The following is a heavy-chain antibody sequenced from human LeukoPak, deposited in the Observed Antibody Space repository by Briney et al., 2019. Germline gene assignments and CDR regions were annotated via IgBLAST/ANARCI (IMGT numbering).Heavy chain of an antibody. J-gene: IGHJ3*01. CDR1: GYTFTSYT. Sequence: ASVKVSCKASGYTFTSYTIHWVRQAPGKSLEWMGWISIGRGDSKCSQEFQGRVTLTRDTSATTAYLEVSSLRPEDMAVYYCARERGIRDAFDFWGQGTMVTVSS. CDR2: ISIGRGDS. V-gene: IGHV1-3*03. CDR3: ARERGIRDAFDF. D-gene: IGHD1-14*01.